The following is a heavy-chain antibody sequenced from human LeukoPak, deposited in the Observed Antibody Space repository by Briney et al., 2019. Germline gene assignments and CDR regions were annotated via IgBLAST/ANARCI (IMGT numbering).Heavy chain of an antibody. CDR3: AKDMGSGSYPDAFDI. D-gene: IGHD1-26*01. V-gene: IGHV3-9*03. CDR1: GFTFDDYA. Sequence: GRSLRLSCAASGFTFDDYAMHWVRQAPGKGLEWVSGISWNSGSIGYADSVKGRFTISRDNAKNSLYLQMNSLRAEDMALYYCAKDMGSGSYPDAFDIWGQGTMVTVSS. J-gene: IGHJ3*02. CDR2: ISWNSGSI.